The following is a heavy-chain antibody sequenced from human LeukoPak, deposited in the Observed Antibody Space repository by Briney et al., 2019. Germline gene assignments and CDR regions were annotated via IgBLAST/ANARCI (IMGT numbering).Heavy chain of an antibody. CDR3: ALVSSGYLPDY. V-gene: IGHV4-59*01. CDR2: IHYTGST. D-gene: IGHD3-22*01. Sequence: SETLSLTCTVSGGSISSYYWSWIRQPPRKGLEWIGYIHYTGSTNYNPSLKSRVTISVDTSKNQFSLKLSSVTAADTAVYYCALVSSGYLPDYWGQGTLVTVSS. J-gene: IGHJ4*02. CDR1: GGSISSYY.